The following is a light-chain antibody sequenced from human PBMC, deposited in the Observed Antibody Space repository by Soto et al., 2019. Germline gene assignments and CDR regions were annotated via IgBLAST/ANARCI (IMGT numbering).Light chain of an antibody. CDR3: SSFTGSNSYV. CDR1: SSDVGAYNY. J-gene: IGLJ1*01. V-gene: IGLV2-14*03. Sequence: QSALTQPASVSGSPGQSITISCTGTSSDVGAYNYVSWYQQHPGKVPKLMIYDVSDRPSGVSNRFSGSKSGNTASLTISGLQAEYEADYYCSSFTGSNSYVYGTGTKLTVL. CDR2: DVS.